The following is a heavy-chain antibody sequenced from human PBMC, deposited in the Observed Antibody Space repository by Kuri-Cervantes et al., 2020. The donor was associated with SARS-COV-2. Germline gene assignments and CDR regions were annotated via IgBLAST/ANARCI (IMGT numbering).Heavy chain of an antibody. CDR3: ARGDIIVATIPSGGYYYGMDV. V-gene: IGHV1-2*04. J-gene: IGHJ6*02. Sequence: ASVKVSCKASGYTFTGYYMHWVRQAPGQGLEWMGWINPNSGGTNYAQKFQGWVTMTRDTSISTAYMGLSRLRSDDTAVYYCARGDIIVATIPSGGYYYGMDVWGQGTTVTVSS. CDR1: GYTFTGYY. CDR2: INPNSGGT. D-gene: IGHD5-12*01.